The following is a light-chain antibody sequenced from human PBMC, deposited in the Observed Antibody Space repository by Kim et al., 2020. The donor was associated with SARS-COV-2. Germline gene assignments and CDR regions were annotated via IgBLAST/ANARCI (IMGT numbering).Light chain of an antibody. CDR1: SSDVGGYNY. CDR3: CSYAGSYVV. CDR2: DVS. J-gene: IGLJ2*01. Sequence: QSALTQPRSVSGSPGQSVTISCTGTSSDVGGYNYVSWYQQHPGKAPKLMIYDVSKRPSGVPDRFSGSKCGNTASLTISGLQAEDEADYYCCSYAGSYVVFGGGTQLTVL. V-gene: IGLV2-11*01.